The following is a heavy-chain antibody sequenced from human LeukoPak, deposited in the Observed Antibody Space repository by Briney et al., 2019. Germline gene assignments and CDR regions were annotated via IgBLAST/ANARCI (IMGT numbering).Heavy chain of an antibody. CDR2: ISSSSSSI. V-gene: IGHV3-21*01. Sequence: GGPLRLSCAASGFTFSSYAMSWVRQAPGKGLEWVSSISSSSSSIYYADSVKGRFTISRDNAKNSLYLQMNSLRAEDTAVYYCAGRNCSNGVCSFDPWGQGTLVTVSS. D-gene: IGHD2-8*01. CDR1: GFTFSSYA. J-gene: IGHJ5*02. CDR3: AGRNCSNGVCSFDP.